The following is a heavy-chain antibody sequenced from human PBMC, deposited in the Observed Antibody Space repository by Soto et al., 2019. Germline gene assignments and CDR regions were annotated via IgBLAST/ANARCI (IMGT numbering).Heavy chain of an antibody. CDR2: ISGSGGST. J-gene: IGHJ6*02. CDR3: ARDWYAQPLSGLDD. CDR1: GFTFSSYA. V-gene: IGHV3-23*01. Sequence: PGVSLRLSCAASGFTFSSYAMSWVRQAPGKGLEWVSAISGSGGSTYYADSVKGRFTIYRCNSKNTLYLQMNSLRAQDTAGYYCARDWYAQPLSGLDDRGQETTLTVSS. D-gene: IGHD6-13*01.